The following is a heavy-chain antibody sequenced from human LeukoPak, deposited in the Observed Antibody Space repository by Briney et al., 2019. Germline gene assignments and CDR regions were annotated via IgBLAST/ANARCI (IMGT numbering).Heavy chain of an antibody. V-gene: IGHV4-31*03. CDR2: IYYSGST. CDR1: GGSISGGGYY. CDR3: ARVLGYCSSSSCYGWFDP. Sequence: SETLSLTCTVSGGSISGGGYYWSWIRQHPGKGLEWIGYIYYSGSTYYNPSLKSRLTISVDTSKNYFSLKLSSVTAADTAVYYCARVLGYCSSSSCYGWFDPWGQGTLVTVSS. D-gene: IGHD2-2*01. J-gene: IGHJ5*02.